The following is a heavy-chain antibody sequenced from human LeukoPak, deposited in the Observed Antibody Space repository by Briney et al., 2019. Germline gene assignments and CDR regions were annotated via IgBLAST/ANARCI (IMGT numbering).Heavy chain of an antibody. V-gene: IGHV3-74*01. D-gene: IGHD3-22*01. CDR1: GFTFSTYW. J-gene: IGHJ1*01. Sequence: GGFLRLSCAASGFTFSTYWMHWVRQAPGKGLVWVSRIKSDGSTNYADPVKGRFTISRDNAKNTVSLQMNSLRPEDTGVYYCARAPSEIGGYYPEYFRHWGQGTLVTVSS. CDR3: ARAPSEIGGYYPEYFRH. CDR2: IKSDGST.